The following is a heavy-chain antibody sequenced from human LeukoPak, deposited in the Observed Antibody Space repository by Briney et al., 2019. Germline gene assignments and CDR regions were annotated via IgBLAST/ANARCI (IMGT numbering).Heavy chain of an antibody. CDR2: INSDGSST. CDR3: ARAQSSSNDY. Sequence: GGCLRLSCAASGFTSSSYWMHWVRQAPGKGVVWGSRINSDGSSTSYADPVKGRFTISRDNAKNTLYLQMNSLSAEDTAVYYCARAQSSSNDYWGQGTLVTVSS. D-gene: IGHD6-13*01. J-gene: IGHJ4*02. CDR1: GFTSSSYW. V-gene: IGHV3-74*01.